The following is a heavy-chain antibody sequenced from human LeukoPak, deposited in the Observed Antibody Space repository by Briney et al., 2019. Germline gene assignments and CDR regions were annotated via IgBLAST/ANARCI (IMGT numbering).Heavy chain of an antibody. CDR3: VRGYDLLDY. Sequence: SETLSLTCTVSGGSVSSSIYYWGWFRQPPGKGLEWIGSIYYSGSIYFNPSLKSRLTISVDTSQNQFSLKLSSVTAADTAVYYCVRGYDLLDYWGQGTLVTASS. CDR2: IYYSGSI. J-gene: IGHJ4*02. CDR1: GGSVSSSIYY. V-gene: IGHV4-39*01. D-gene: IGHD5-12*01.